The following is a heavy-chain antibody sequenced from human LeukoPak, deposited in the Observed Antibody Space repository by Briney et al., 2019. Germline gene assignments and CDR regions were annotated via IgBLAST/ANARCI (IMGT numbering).Heavy chain of an antibody. CDR3: ARVASTTRRHDAFDI. CDR2: ITPNSGGT. D-gene: IGHD1-1*01. J-gene: IGHJ3*02. CDR1: GYTFTDFY. Sequence: ASVKVSCKASGYTFTDFYIHWMRQAPGQGLEWMGWITPNSGGTIYGQKFQGRVTLTRDTSTSTAYMELSRLRSDDTAVYYCARVASTTRRHDAFDIWGQGTMVTISS. V-gene: IGHV1-2*02.